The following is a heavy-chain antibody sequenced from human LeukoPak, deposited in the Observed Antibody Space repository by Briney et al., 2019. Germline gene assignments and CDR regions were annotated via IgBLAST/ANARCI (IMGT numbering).Heavy chain of an antibody. V-gene: IGHV3-30*02. Sequence: PGGSLRLSCAASGFTFSSYGMHWVRQAPGKGLEWVAFIRYDGSNKYYADSVKGRFTISRDNSKNTLYLQMNSLRAEDTAVYYCAEELGLRYFDWSSYYYGMDVWGQGTTVTVSS. CDR1: GFTFSSYG. CDR3: AEELGLRYFDWSSYYYGMDV. D-gene: IGHD3-9*01. CDR2: IRYDGSNK. J-gene: IGHJ6*02.